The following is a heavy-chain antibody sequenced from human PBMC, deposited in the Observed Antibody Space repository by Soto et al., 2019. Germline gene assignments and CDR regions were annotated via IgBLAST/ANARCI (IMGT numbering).Heavy chain of an antibody. CDR3: TTAHPRGPDY. V-gene: IGHV3-15*01. CDR2: IKSITGGGTI. Sequence: GVSLRLSCAASGFTFSNAWMNWVRQAPGKGLEWVGLIKSITGGGTIDYPAPLKGRFTISRDDSRNTLYLQMNSLKTEDTAVYYCTTAHPRGPDYWGQGTLVTVSS. D-gene: IGHD5-12*01. J-gene: IGHJ4*02. CDR1: GFTFSNAW.